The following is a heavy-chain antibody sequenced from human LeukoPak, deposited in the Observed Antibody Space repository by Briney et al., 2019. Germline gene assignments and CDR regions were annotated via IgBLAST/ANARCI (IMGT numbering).Heavy chain of an antibody. CDR1: GGSISSYY. CDR3: ARALLNVFGVVWEDRYYYYMDV. Sequence: SETLSLTCTVSGGSISSYYWSWIRQPPGKGLEWIGYIYYSGSTNYNPSLKSRVTISVDTSKNQFSLKLSSVTAAETAVYYCARALLNVFGVVWEDRYYYYMDVWGKGTTVTVS. J-gene: IGHJ6*03. CDR2: IYYSGST. D-gene: IGHD3-3*01. V-gene: IGHV4-59*12.